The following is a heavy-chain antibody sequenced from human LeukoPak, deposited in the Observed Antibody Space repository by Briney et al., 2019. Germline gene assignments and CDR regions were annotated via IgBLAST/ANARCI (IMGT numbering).Heavy chain of an antibody. Sequence: SETLSLTCTVSGGSISSSSYYWSWIRQPPGKGLEWIGEINHSGSTNYNPSLKSRVTISVDTSKNQFSLKLSSVTAADTAVYYCARGQKTVTWYYFDYWGPGTLVTVSS. J-gene: IGHJ4*02. CDR3: ARGQKTVTWYYFDY. CDR2: INHSGST. V-gene: IGHV4-39*07. CDR1: GGSISSSSYY. D-gene: IGHD4-17*01.